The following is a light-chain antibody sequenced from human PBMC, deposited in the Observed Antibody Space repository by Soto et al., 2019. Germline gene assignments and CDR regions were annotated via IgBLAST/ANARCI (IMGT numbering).Light chain of an antibody. Sequence: IVLTQSPATLSFSPGEEATLSCRASQSIAIYLAWYQQKSGQSPRLLIYDTSTRAPGIPDRFSGSASGTDFTLAISSLEPEDFAVYYCQQRATWPWTFGQGTAVEIK. J-gene: IGKJ1*01. CDR2: DTS. CDR3: QQRATWPWT. V-gene: IGKV3-11*01. CDR1: QSIAIY.